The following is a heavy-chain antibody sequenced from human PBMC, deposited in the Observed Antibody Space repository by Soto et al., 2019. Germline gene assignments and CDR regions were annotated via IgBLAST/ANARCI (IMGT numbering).Heavy chain of an antibody. CDR3: ARHRISMVVVDQSGRNGFDI. J-gene: IGHJ3*02. D-gene: IGHD3-22*01. CDR1: GFTFSTYA. CDR2: ISYDGSTE. Sequence: GGSLRLSYAASGFTFSTYAIHWVRQAPGKGLDWVAVISYDGSTEYYAESVKGRFTISRDNSKNTMYLQMNSLRAEDTAVYYCARHRISMVVVDQSGRNGFDIWGQGTVVTVSS. V-gene: IGHV3-30-3*01.